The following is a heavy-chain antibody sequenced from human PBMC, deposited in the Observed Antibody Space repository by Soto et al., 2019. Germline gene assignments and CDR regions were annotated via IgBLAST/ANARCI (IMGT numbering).Heavy chain of an antibody. CDR2: INHSGST. Sequence: QVQLQQWGAGLLKPSETLSLTCAVYGGSFSGYYWSWIRQPPGKGLEWIGEINHSGSTNYNPSLKSRVTLSVDTAKNQFSLKLSSVTAADTAVYYWASEAGYSSFWGQGTLVTVSS. D-gene: IGHD6-13*01. CDR1: GGSFSGYY. V-gene: IGHV4-34*01. CDR3: ASEAGYSSF. J-gene: IGHJ4*02.